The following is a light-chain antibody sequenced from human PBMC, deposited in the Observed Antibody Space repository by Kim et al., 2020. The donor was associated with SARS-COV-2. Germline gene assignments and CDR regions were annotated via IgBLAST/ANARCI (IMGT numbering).Light chain of an antibody. CDR1: QSVSPW. J-gene: IGKJ1*01. CDR3: QQYDSYWT. Sequence: DIQMTQSPSTLSASVGDRVTITCRASQSVSPWLAWYQQKPGKAPKLLIYKASYLESGVPSRFSGSGSGTEFTLTISSLQPDDFATYYCQQYDSYWTFGQGTKVDIK. CDR2: KAS. V-gene: IGKV1-5*03.